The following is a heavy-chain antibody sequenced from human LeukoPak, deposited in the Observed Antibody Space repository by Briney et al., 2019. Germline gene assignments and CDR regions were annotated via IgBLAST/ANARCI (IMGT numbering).Heavy chain of an antibody. CDR1: GFTFSSYA. D-gene: IGHD2-2*01. J-gene: IGHJ4*02. CDR2: ISGSGGST. V-gene: IGHV3-23*01. CDR3: AKDVRCSSTSCLFDY. Sequence: PGGSLRLSCAASGFTFSSYAMSWVRQAPGKGLEWVSAISGSGGSTYYADSVKGRFTTSRDNSKNTLYLQMNSLRAEDTAVYYCAKDVRCSSTSCLFDYWGQGTLVTVSS.